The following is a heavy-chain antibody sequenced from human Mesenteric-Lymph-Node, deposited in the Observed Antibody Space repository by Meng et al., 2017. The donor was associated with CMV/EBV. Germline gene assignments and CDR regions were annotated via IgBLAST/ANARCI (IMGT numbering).Heavy chain of an antibody. CDR3: TSHGLAARLGVSDYYFGMDV. V-gene: IGHV3-49*04. Sequence: GGSLRLSCRGAGFTFGDYALAWVRQSPGKGLEWLGCIKTQPYGGETEYAASVRGRFTISRDDSKSIAYLQMNSLKTEDTAVYYCTSHGLAARLGVSDYYFGMDVWGQGTTVTVSS. D-gene: IGHD6-6*01. J-gene: IGHJ6*02. CDR1: GFTFGDYA. CDR2: IKTQPYGGET.